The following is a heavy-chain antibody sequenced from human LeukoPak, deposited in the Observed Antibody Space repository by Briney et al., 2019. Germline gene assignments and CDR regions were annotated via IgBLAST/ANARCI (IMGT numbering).Heavy chain of an antibody. V-gene: IGHV4-59*01. Sequence: SETLSLTCTVSGGSISPYYWSWIRQPPGKELEWIGHIYSSGTTKYNPSLKSRVTISVDRSKKQVSLKVASVTAADTAVYYCARNWFGGYAWFDPWGQGTLVTVSS. CDR2: IYSSGTT. J-gene: IGHJ5*02. D-gene: IGHD3-3*01. CDR3: ARNWFGGYAWFDP. CDR1: GGSISPYY.